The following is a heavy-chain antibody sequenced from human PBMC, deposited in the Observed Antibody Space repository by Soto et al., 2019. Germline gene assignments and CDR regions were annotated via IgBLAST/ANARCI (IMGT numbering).Heavy chain of an antibody. CDR3: ARDHSSIAARLGFDP. Sequence: GGSLRLSCAASGFTFSSYSMNWVRQAPGKGLEWVSYISSSSSTIYYADSVKGRFTISRDNAKNSLYLQMNSLRDEDTAVYYCARDHSSIAARLGFDPWGQGTLVTVSS. V-gene: IGHV3-48*02. CDR1: GFTFSSYS. CDR2: ISSSSSTI. J-gene: IGHJ5*02. D-gene: IGHD6-6*01.